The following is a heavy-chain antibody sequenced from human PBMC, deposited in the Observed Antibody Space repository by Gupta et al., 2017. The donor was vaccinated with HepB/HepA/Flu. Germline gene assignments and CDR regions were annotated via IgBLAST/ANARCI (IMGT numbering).Heavy chain of an antibody. D-gene: IGHD3-3*01. CDR1: GGSISSYY. CDR2: IYYSGST. Sequence: QVQLQESGPGLVKPSETLSLTCTVSGGSISSYYWSWIRQPPGKGLEWIGYIYYSGSTNYNPSLKSRVTISVDTSKNQFSLKLSSVTAADTAVYYCARASITIFDSYYMDVWGKGTTVTVSS. J-gene: IGHJ6*03. CDR3: ARASITIFDSYYMDV. V-gene: IGHV4-59*01.